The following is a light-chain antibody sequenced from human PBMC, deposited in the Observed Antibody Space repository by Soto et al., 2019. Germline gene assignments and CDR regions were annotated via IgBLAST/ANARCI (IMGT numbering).Light chain of an antibody. V-gene: IGLV1-40*01. CDR1: NSNIGAGND. CDR2: GDN. CDR3: SSYTSSSTLV. J-gene: IGLJ2*01. Sequence: QSVLTQPPSVSGAPGQRVTISCTGGNSNIGAGNDVHWYQQIPGTAPKLLIYGDNNRPSGVPDRFSGSKFGNTASLTISGLQAEDEADYYCSSYTSSSTLVFGGGTKLTVL.